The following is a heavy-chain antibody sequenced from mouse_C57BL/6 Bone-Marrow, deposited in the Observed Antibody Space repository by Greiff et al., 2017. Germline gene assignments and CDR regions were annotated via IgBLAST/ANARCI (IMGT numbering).Heavy chain of an antibody. D-gene: IGHD2-10*01. V-gene: IGHV1-15*01. CDR3: RAYYGKGYAMDY. CDR2: IDPETGGT. Sequence: VQLQQSGAELVRPGASVTLSCKASGYTFTDYEMHWVKQTPVHGLEWIGAIDPETGGTAYNQKFKGKAILTADKSSSTAYMELRSLTSEDSAVYYCRAYYGKGYAMDYWGQGTSVTVSS. J-gene: IGHJ4*01. CDR1: GYTFTDYE.